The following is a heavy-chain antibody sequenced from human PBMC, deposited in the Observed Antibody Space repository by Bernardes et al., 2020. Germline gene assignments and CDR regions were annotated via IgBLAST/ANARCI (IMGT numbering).Heavy chain of an antibody. CDR1: GFTISNYA. CDR3: ARENTLRGWRWIDY. J-gene: IGHJ4*02. CDR2: ISVSGPTT. D-gene: IGHD6-19*01. Sequence: GGSLRLSCAASGFTISNYAMSWVRQAPAKGLEWVSCISVSGPTTYYADSVKGRFTISRDNSKSTVYLQMNGLRAEDTAVYYCARENTLRGWRWIDYWGQGTLVTVSS. V-gene: IGHV3-23*01.